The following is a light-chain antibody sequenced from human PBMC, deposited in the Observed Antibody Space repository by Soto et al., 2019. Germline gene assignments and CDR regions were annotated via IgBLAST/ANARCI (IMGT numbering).Light chain of an antibody. Sequence: SYELTQPLSVSVALGQTARITCGGNNIGSKNVHWYQQKPGQAPVLVIYRDSNRPSGITERFSGSNSGNTDTLTISRAQAGDEADYYCQVWDSSTVVFGGGTKLAVL. CDR3: QVWDSSTVV. V-gene: IGLV3-9*01. CDR1: NIGSKN. CDR2: RDS. J-gene: IGLJ2*01.